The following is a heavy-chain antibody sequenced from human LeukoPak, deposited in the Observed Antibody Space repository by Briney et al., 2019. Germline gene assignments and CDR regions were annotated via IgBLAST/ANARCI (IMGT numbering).Heavy chain of an antibody. V-gene: IGHV3-23*01. CDR1: GFTFSSYA. CDR3: GKGSRFGVVTTLDY. CDR2: ISGSGGST. Sequence: PGGSLRLSCAASGFTFSSYAMSWVRQAPGKGLEWVAAISGSGGSTYYADSVKGRFTISRDNSKNTLYLQMNSLRAEDTAVYYCGKGSRFGVVTTLDYWGQGTLVTVSS. D-gene: IGHD3-3*01. J-gene: IGHJ4*02.